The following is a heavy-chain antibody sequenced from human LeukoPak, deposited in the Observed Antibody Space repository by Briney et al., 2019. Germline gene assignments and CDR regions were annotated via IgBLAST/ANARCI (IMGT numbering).Heavy chain of an antibody. CDR2: IIPIFGTA. V-gene: IGHV1-69*13. CDR1: GGTFSSYA. Sequence: ASVKVSCKASGGTFSSYAISWVRQAPGQGLEWMGGIIPIFGTANYAQKFQGRVTITADESTSTAYMELSSLRSEDTAVYYCASSLSRQDGYNLSWGRGTLVTVSS. J-gene: IGHJ5*02. D-gene: IGHD5-24*01. CDR3: ASSLSRQDGYNLS.